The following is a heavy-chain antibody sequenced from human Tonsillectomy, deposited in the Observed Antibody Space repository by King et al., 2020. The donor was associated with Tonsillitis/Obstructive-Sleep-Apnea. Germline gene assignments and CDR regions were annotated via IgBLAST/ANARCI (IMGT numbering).Heavy chain of an antibody. V-gene: IGHV2-5*02. CDR2: IYWGDYG. J-gene: IGHJ4*02. D-gene: IGHD4-17*01. CDR3: AHRYGDYVRYFRS. Sequence: TLKESGPTLVKPTHTLTLTCTFSGFSLSTPGAGVGWIRQPPGKALEWLSHIYWGDYGGSSPSLKSRLTITKDTSKNQVVLTLTNMDPVDTATYFCAHRYGDYVRYFRSWGQGTLVTVSS. CDR1: GFSLSTPGAG.